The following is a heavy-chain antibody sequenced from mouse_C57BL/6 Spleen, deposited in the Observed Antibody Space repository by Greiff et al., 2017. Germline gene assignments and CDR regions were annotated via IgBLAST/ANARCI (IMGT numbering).Heavy chain of an antibody. CDR1: GYAFSSSW. CDR3: SRFERSGNPYYAMDY. CDR2: IYPGDGDT. V-gene: IGHV1-82*01. D-gene: IGHD1-3*01. Sequence: QVQLQPSGPELVKPGASVKISCKASGYAFSSSWMNWVKQRPGKGLEWIGRIYPGDGDTNYNGKFKGKATLTADKSSSTAYMQLSSLTSEDSAVYFYSRFERSGNPYYAMDYWGQGTAVTVSS. J-gene: IGHJ4*01.